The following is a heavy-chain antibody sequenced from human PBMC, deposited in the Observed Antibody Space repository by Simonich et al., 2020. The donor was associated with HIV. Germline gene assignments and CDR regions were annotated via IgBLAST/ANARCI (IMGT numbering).Heavy chain of an antibody. CDR3: ARDLVPYSSGWYGDY. D-gene: IGHD6-19*01. CDR2: ISYDGSNK. J-gene: IGHJ4*02. V-gene: IGHV3-30*07. Sequence: VQLVESGGGLVQPGRSLRLSCAASGFTFSSYAMHWVRQAPGKGLEWVAVISYDGSNKYYADSVKGRFTISRDHSKNTLYLQMNSLRAEDTAVYYCARDLVPYSSGWYGDYWGQGTLVTVSS. CDR1: GFTFSSYA.